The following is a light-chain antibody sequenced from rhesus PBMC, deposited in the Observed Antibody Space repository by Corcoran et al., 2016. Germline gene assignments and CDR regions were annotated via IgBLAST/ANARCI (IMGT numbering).Light chain of an antibody. J-gene: IGKJ2*01. CDR1: QGISSW. CDR3: QQYSSRPDS. CDR2: QAS. V-gene: IGKV1-22*01. Sequence: DIQMTQSPSSLSASVGDTVTITCRASQGISSWLAWYSQKPGKAPKILNYQASNLQSWVPSRFSVSGSGTDFTLTISSMQSEEFATYYCQQYSSRPDSFGQGTKVEIK.